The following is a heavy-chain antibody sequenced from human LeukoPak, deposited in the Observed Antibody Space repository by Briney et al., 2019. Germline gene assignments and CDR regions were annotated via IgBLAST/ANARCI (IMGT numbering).Heavy chain of an antibody. CDR1: GFTFSRYS. J-gene: IGHJ3*02. Sequence: GGSLRLSCAASGFTFSRYSINWVRQAPGKGLEWVSTVSSRSTYIYYAVSVEGRFTISRDNAKNSLYLQMDSLRAEDTAVYYCARDLSLGAPEAFDIWGQGTMVTVSS. CDR2: VSSRSTYI. CDR3: ARDLSLGAPEAFDI. V-gene: IGHV3-21*01. D-gene: IGHD3-10*01.